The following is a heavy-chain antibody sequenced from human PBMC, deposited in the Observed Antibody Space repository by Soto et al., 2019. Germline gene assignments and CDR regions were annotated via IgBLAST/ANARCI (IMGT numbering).Heavy chain of an antibody. CDR1: GFTFSSYA. CDR3: AEEEYCWYGSPSGFEY. CDR2: ISGSGGST. V-gene: IGHV3-23*01. Sequence: EVQLLESGGGLVQPGGSLRLSCAASGFTFSSYAMSWVRQAPGKGLEWVSAISGSGGSTYYADSVKGRFTISRDNSKITLFLEKKRLRAEDTALYYCAEEEYCWYGSPSGFEYLGQGTL. D-gene: IGHD2-15*01. J-gene: IGHJ4*02.